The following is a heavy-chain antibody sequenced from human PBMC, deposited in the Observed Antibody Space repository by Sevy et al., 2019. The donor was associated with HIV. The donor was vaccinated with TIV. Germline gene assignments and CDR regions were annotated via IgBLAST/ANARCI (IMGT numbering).Heavy chain of an antibody. J-gene: IGHJ4*02. Sequence: GGSLRLSCAASGFIFSSYVMSWVRQAPGKGLEWVSAISGSGGSTYYADSVKGRFTISRDNLKNTLYLQMNSLRAEDTAVYYCAGAGMAAKGFDYWGQGTLVTVSS. CDR1: GFIFSSYV. CDR2: ISGSGGST. V-gene: IGHV3-23*01. CDR3: AGAGMAAKGFDY. D-gene: IGHD6-13*01.